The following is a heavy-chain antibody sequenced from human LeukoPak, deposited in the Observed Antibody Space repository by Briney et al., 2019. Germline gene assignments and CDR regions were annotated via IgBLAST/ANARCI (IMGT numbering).Heavy chain of an antibody. Sequence: ASVKVSCKASGYTFTSYGISWVRQAPGQGLEWMGWISAYNGNTNYAQKLQGRVTMTTDTSTSTAYMELRSLRSDDTAVYYCASGYYGSGSPNDAFDIWGQGTMVTVSS. J-gene: IGHJ3*02. CDR3: ASGYYGSGSPNDAFDI. D-gene: IGHD3-10*01. CDR1: GYTFTSYG. V-gene: IGHV1-18*01. CDR2: ISAYNGNT.